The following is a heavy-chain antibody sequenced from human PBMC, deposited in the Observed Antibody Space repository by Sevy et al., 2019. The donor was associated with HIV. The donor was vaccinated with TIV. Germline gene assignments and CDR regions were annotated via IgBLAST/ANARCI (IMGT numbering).Heavy chain of an antibody. CDR3: ARVPLEGYYDSSGYPRNWFDP. CDR1: GYTFTGYY. CDR2: INPNSGGT. Sequence: ASVKVSCKASGYTFTGYYMHWVRQAPGQGLEWMGWINPNSGGTNYAQKFQGRVTMTRDASISTAYMELSRPRSDDTAVYYCARVPLEGYYDSSGYPRNWFDPWGQGTLVTVSS. D-gene: IGHD3-22*01. V-gene: IGHV1-2*02. J-gene: IGHJ5*02.